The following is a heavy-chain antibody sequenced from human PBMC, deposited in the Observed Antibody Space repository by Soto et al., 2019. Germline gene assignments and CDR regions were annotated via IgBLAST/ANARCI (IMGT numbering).Heavy chain of an antibody. V-gene: IGHV4-59*08. CDR2: IYYSGST. J-gene: IGHJ5*02. CDR3: ARHGDLNYDILTGYYRTGCFDP. CDR1: GGSISSYY. D-gene: IGHD3-9*01. Sequence: SETLSLTCTVSGGSISSYYWSWIRQPPGKGLEWIGYIYYSGSTNYNPSLKSRVTISVDTSKNQFSLKLSSVTAADTAVYYCARHGDLNYDILTGYYRTGCFDPWGQGTLVTLSS.